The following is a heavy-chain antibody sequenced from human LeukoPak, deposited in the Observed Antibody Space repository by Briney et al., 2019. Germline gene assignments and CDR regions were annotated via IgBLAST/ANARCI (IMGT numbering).Heavy chain of an antibody. CDR1: GFTFSSYA. CDR2: ISYDGSNK. Sequence: GGSLRLSCAASGFTFSSYAMHGVRQAPGKGLEWVAVISYDGSNKYYADSVKGRFTISRDNSKNTLYLQMNSLRAEDTAVYYCVRAHLLTRGAFDIWGQGTMVTVSS. CDR3: VRAHLLTRGAFDI. J-gene: IGHJ3*02. V-gene: IGHV3-30*04. D-gene: IGHD1-26*01.